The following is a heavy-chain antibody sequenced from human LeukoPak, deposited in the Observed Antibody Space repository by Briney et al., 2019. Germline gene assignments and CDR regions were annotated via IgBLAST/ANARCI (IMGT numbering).Heavy chain of an antibody. D-gene: IGHD5-12*01. J-gene: IGHJ4*02. V-gene: IGHV1-18*01. CDR2: ISAYNGNT. CDR3: VLHWDSGYADY. CDR1: GYTFTSYG. Sequence: ASVKVSCKASGYTFTSYGISWVRQAPGQGLEWMGWISAYNGNTNYAQKLQGRVTMTTDTSTSTAYMELRSLRSDDTAVYYCVLHWDSGYADYWGQGTLVTVSS.